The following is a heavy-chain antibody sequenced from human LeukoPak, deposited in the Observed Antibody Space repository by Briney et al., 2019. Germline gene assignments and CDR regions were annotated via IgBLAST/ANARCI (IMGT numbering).Heavy chain of an antibody. CDR2: IYHSGST. CDR3: ARALVAARPILNWFDP. Sequence: SGTLSLTCAVSGGSISSSNWWSWVRQPPGKGLEWIGEIYHSGSTNYNPSLKSRVTISLDKSKNQFSLKLSSVTAADTAVYYCARALVAARPILNWFDPWGQGTLVTVSS. D-gene: IGHD6-6*01. CDR1: GGSISSSNW. J-gene: IGHJ5*02. V-gene: IGHV4-4*02.